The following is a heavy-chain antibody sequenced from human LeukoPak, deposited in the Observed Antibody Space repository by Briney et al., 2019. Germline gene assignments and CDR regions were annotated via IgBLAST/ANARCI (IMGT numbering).Heavy chain of an antibody. CDR2: IIGSGGST. CDR1: GFTFSSYA. J-gene: IGHJ4*02. CDR3: ASGRIAAVGSY. V-gene: IGHV3-23*01. Sequence: GGSLRLSCAASGFTFSSYAISWVRQAPGKGLEWVSAIIGSGGSTYYADSVKGRFTISRDNSKDTLYLQMNSLRAEDTAVYYCASGRIAAVGSYWGQGTLVTVSS. D-gene: IGHD6-13*01.